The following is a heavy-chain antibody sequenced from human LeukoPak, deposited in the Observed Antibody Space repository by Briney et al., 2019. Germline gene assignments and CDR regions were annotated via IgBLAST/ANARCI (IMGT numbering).Heavy chain of an antibody. V-gene: IGHV3-33*07. J-gene: IGHJ3*02. D-gene: IGHD6-13*01. CDR1: GFTFSSYG. Sequence: PGGSLRLSCAASGFTFSSYGMYWVRQAPGKGLEWVAVIWYDGSNKYYADSVRGRFTISRDNSKNTLYLQMNSLRAEDTAVYYCARGAGTPDAFDTWGQGTMVTVSS. CDR3: ARGAGTPDAFDT. CDR2: IWYDGSNK.